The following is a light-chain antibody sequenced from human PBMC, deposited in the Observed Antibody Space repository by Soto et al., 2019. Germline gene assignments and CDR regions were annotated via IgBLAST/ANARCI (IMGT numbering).Light chain of an antibody. J-gene: IGLJ1*01. V-gene: IGLV1-44*01. CDR2: SNT. Sequence: QSVLTQPPSASGTPGQRVTISCSRSSSNIGSNPVNWYQQLPGTAPKLLISSNTQRPSGVPDRFSGSKSGTSASLAISGLQSEDEADYYCAAWDDSLSASYVFGTGTKLTVL. CDR1: SSNIGSNP. CDR3: AAWDDSLSASYV.